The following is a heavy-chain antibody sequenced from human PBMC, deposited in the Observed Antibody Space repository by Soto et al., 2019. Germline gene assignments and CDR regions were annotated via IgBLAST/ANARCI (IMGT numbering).Heavy chain of an antibody. CDR1: GGSISSGGYY. Sequence: SETLSLTCTVSGGSISSGGYYWSWIRQHPGKGLEWIGYIYYSGSTYYNPSLKSRVTISVDTSKNQFSLKLSSVTAADTAVYYCARMNIVHNWFDPWGQGTLVTVPQ. CDR3: ARMNIVHNWFDP. CDR2: IYYSGST. J-gene: IGHJ5*02. V-gene: IGHV4-31*03. D-gene: IGHD5-12*01.